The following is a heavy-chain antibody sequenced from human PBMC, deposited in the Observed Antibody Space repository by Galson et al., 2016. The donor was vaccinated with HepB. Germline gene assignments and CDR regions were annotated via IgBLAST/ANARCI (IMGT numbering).Heavy chain of an antibody. CDR3: ARGRYGFNDGQIEY. V-gene: IGHV3-7*03. D-gene: IGHD3-10*01. J-gene: IGHJ4*02. CDR2: IKQDGSQT. CDR1: GFTFRDYA. Sequence: SLRLSCAASGFTFRDYAIGWFRQAPGKGLEWVANIKQDGSQTHYVDSVKGRFTISRDNAGNSLDLQMNSLRVKDTAVYYCARGRYGFNDGQIEYWGQGTLVVVSS.